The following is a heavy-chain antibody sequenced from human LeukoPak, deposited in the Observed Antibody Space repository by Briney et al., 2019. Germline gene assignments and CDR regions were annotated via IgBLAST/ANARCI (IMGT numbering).Heavy chain of an antibody. J-gene: IGHJ4*02. Sequence: GASVKVSCNASGYIFTNYYMHCVRQAPGQGLEWMGIINPSGESTSYAQKFQGRVTMTRDTSTSTVYMELSSLRSEDTAVYYCARRDSSGLYYFDYWGQGTQVTVSS. CDR2: INPSGEST. CDR3: ARRDSSGLYYFDY. CDR1: GYIFTNYY. V-gene: IGHV1-46*01. D-gene: IGHD3-22*01.